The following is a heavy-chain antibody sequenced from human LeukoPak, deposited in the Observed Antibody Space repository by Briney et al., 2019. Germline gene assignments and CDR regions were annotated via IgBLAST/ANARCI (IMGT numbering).Heavy chain of an antibody. CDR3: ANLSSNWYFDS. V-gene: IGHV4-39*01. D-gene: IGHD1-1*01. CDR2: IYFSGAT. Sequence: SETLSLTCTVSGGSISSNIYFWGWIRQTPEKGLEWIGNIYFSGATYYNPSLKSRVTISVDTSKNQFSLSLSVVAAADTAVYYCANLSSNWYFDSWGRGTLVTVSS. J-gene: IGHJ4*02. CDR1: GGSISSNIYF.